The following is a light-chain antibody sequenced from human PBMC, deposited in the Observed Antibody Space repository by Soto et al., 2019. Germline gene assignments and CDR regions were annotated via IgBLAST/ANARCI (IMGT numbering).Light chain of an antibody. CDR3: QQYNDWPRT. J-gene: IGKJ1*01. V-gene: IGKV3-15*01. CDR1: QSFTTS. Sequence: EIVLTQSPGTLSLSPGERAPLFCRASQSFTTSQLAWYQHNPGQAPRLLIYGVSTRATGIPARFSGSGSETEFTLTISSLQSEDFAVYYCQQYNDWPRTFGQGTKVDIK. CDR2: GVS.